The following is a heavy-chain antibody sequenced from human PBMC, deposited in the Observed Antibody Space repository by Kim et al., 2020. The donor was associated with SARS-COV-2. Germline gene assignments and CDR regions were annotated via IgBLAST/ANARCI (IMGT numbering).Heavy chain of an antibody. J-gene: IGHJ4*02. CDR2: IYPGDSDT. CDR3: ARGGVETRTFDY. V-gene: IGHV5-51*01. Sequence: GESLKISCKGSGFSFTSYWIGWVRQMPGKGLEWMGVIYPGDSDTRYSPSFQGQVTISADKSITTAYLQWSGLKASDTAMYFCARGGVETRTFDYWGQGTLVTVSS. D-gene: IGHD2-15*01. CDR1: GFSFTSYW.